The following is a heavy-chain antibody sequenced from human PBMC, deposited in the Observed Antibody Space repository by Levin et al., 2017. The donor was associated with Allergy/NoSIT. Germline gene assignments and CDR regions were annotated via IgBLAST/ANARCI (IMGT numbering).Heavy chain of an antibody. V-gene: IGHV3-23*01. CDR1: GFTFSSYA. CDR3: AKGSLGAFDI. D-gene: IGHD3-10*01. CDR2: ISASGGST. J-gene: IGHJ3*02. Sequence: GGSLRLSCAASGFTFSSYAMSWVRQAPGRGLEWVSAISASGGSTFYADSVKARFTISRDNSKNTLYLQMNSLRAEDTAVYYCAKGSLGAFDIWGQGTVVTVSS.